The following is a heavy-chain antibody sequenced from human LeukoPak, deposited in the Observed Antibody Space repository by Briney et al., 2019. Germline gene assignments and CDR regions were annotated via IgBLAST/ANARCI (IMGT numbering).Heavy chain of an antibody. CDR3: ARDIEAAGLFLDY. D-gene: IGHD6-13*01. CDR1: GFTFSSYW. V-gene: IGHV3-7*01. Sequence: QAGGSLRLSYAASGFTFSSYWMSWVRQAPGKGLEWVANMKYDGSENYYVDSVKGRFTISRDNAKNSLYLQMNSLRAEDTAVYYCARDIEAAGLFLDYWGQGTLVTVSS. CDR2: MKYDGSEN. J-gene: IGHJ4*02.